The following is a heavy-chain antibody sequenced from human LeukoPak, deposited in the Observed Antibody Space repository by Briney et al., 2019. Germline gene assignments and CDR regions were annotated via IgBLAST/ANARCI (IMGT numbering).Heavy chain of an antibody. CDR3: AKDQYGGNPQYYFDY. J-gene: IGHJ4*02. CDR2: ISGSGGNT. Sequence: GGSLRLSCAASGFTFSSYAMSRVRQAPGKGLDWVSAISGSGGNTYYADSVKGRFTISRDNSKNTLYLQMNSLRAEDTAVYYCAKDQYGGNPQYYFDYWGQGTLVTVSS. V-gene: IGHV3-23*01. CDR1: GFTFSSYA. D-gene: IGHD4-23*01.